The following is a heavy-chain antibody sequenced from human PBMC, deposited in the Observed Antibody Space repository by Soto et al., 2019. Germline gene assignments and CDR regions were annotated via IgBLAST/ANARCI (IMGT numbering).Heavy chain of an antibody. D-gene: IGHD6-13*01. CDR3: AKYRLIAAAGTSFDP. Sequence: PGGSLRLSCAASGFTFNTYGMHWVRQAPGKGLEWVAVISYDGSEKYYVDSVKGRFTISKDNSKNTLYLQMNSLRPEDTAVYYCAKYRLIAAAGTSFDPWGQGTLVTVSS. CDR1: GFTFNTYG. CDR2: ISYDGSEK. J-gene: IGHJ5*02. V-gene: IGHV3-30*18.